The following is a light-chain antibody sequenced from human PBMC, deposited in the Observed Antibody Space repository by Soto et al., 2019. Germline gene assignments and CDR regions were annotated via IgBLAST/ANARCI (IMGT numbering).Light chain of an antibody. J-gene: IGLJ1*01. CDR2: EGS. V-gene: IGLV2-23*01. Sequence: QSVLAQPASVSGSPGQSITISCTGTSSDVGSYNLVSWYQQHPGKAPKLMIYEGSKRPSGVSNRFSGSKSGNTASLTISGLKAEDEADYYCCSYAGSSTLYVFAEGTKATVL. CDR3: CSYAGSSTLYV. CDR1: SSDVGSYNL.